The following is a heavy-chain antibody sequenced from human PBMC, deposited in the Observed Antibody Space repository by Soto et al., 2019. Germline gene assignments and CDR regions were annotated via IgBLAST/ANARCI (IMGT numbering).Heavy chain of an antibody. CDR1: GFTFSSYG. CDR2: ISYDGSNK. CDR3: VRPGGYGYGSHSFAY. V-gene: IGHV3-30*03. Sequence: QVQLVESGGGVVQPGRSLRLSCAASGFTFSSYGMHWVRQAPGKGLEWVAVISYDGSNKYYADSVKGRFTISRDNSKNTLYLQTNSLRADDTAVYYCVRPGGYGYGSHSFAYWCRGSLVTVSS. D-gene: IGHD5-18*01. J-gene: IGHJ4*01.